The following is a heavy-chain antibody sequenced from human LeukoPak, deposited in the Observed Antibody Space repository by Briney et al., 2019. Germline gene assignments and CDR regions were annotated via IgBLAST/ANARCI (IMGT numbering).Heavy chain of an antibody. V-gene: IGHV4-59*08. CDR1: GDSINNYY. J-gene: IGHJ4*02. CDR2: THYTGNT. CDR3: AKWSSTLKAFDF. Sequence: SETLSLTCSVSGDSINNYYWNWIRQPPGKELEWIGYTHYTGNTKSNPSLKSRVTTSVDTSKSQFSLKLSSVTAADTAVYYCAKWSSTLKAFDFWGQGILVIVFS. D-gene: IGHD2-8*01.